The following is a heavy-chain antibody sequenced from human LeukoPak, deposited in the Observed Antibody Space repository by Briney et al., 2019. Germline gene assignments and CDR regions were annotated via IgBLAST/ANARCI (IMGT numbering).Heavy chain of an antibody. CDR1: GFTVSSNY. Sequence: GGSVRLSRAASGFTVSSNYMSWVRQAPGGGLEWVSILYSAGYKYHAASVRDRFTIARNSSKNTVFIQMNRLRDEDTAVYYCASGGMGARKYYSAPFHYWGQGTLVTVSS. V-gene: IGHV3-53*01. D-gene: IGHD3-10*01. CDR2: LYSAGYK. J-gene: IGHJ4*02. CDR3: ASGGMGARKYYSAPFHY.